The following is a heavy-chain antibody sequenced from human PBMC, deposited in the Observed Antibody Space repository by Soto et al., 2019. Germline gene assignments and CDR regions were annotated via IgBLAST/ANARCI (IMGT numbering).Heavy chain of an antibody. V-gene: IGHV3-33*01. CDR2: IWYDGSNK. Sequence: QVQLVESGGGVVQPGRSLRLSCAASGFTFSSYGMHWVRQAPGKGLEWVAVIWYDGSNKYYADSVKGRFTISRDNSKNTLYLQMNSLRAEDTAVYYCASEGRDGYIPFDYWGQGTLVTVSS. CDR3: ASEGRDGYIPFDY. CDR1: GFTFSSYG. J-gene: IGHJ4*02. D-gene: IGHD5-12*01.